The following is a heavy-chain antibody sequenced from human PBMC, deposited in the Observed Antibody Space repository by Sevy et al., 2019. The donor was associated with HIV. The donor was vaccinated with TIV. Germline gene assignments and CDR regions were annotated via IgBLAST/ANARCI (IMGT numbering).Heavy chain of an antibody. V-gene: IGHV3-49*04. J-gene: IGHJ6*02. Sequence: GGSLRLSCTASGFTFGGYTMSWVRQAPGKGLEWVAFIRGKPYGGTTEYAASVKGRFIISRDDSKSIAYLQMNSLNTEDTAVYYCTRVEGAADWGMDVWGQGTTVTVSS. D-gene: IGHD1-26*01. CDR2: IRGKPYGGTT. CDR1: GFTFGGYT. CDR3: TRVEGAADWGMDV.